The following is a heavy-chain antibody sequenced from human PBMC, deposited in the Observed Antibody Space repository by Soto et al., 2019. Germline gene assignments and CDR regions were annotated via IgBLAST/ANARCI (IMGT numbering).Heavy chain of an antibody. J-gene: IGHJ6*02. D-gene: IGHD6-13*01. CDR2: IRSKAYGGTT. CDR3: TRDLYIAAAGYYYYYGMDV. Sequence: SGGSLRLSCTASGFTFGDYAMSWFRQAPGKGLEWVGFIRSKAYGGTTEYAASVKGRFTISRDDSKSIAYLQMNSLKTEDTAVYYCTRDLYIAAAGYYYYYGMDVWGQGTTVTVSS. CDR1: GFTFGDYA. V-gene: IGHV3-49*03.